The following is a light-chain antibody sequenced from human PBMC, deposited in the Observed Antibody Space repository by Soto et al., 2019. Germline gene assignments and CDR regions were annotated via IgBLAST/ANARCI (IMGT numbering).Light chain of an antibody. Sequence: QSVLTQPASVSGSPGQSITISCTGTSSDLDGYNYVSWYQQYPGRVPKLLIYKVSNRPSGVSNRFSGSKSGNTASLTISGLQAEDEADYFCTSPTPGSLYVFGTGTKLTVL. CDR3: TSPTPGSLYV. V-gene: IGLV2-14*01. J-gene: IGLJ1*01. CDR1: SSDLDGYNY. CDR2: KVS.